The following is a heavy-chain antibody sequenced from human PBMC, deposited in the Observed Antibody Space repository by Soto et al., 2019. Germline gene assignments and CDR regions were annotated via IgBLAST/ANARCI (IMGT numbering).Heavy chain of an antibody. CDR1: GFTCSTYG. Sequence: QVQLVESGGGVGQPGRSLRLSCAASGFTCSTYGMHWVRQAPGKGLEWVAVISYDGNNKYYVDSVKGRFAISRDNSNNTLYLQMNSRRAEDTAVYYCAKDRHYSGWRLYYFDYWGQGTLVTVSS. J-gene: IGHJ4*02. D-gene: IGHD6-19*01. V-gene: IGHV3-30*18. CDR3: AKDRHYSGWRLYYFDY. CDR2: ISYDGNNK.